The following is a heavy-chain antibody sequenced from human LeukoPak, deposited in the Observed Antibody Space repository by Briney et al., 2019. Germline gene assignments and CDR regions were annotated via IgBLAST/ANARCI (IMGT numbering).Heavy chain of an antibody. J-gene: IGHJ4*02. Sequence: SETLSLTCTVSGGSISSSSYYWGWIRQPPGKGLEWIGSIYYSGSTYYNPSLKSRVTISVDTSKNQFSLKLSSMTAADTAVYYCARHKGSDYYDSSGYYFDYWGQGTLVTVSS. CDR2: IYYSGST. CDR1: GGSISSSSYY. CDR3: ARHKGSDYYDSSGYYFDY. D-gene: IGHD3-22*01. V-gene: IGHV4-39*01.